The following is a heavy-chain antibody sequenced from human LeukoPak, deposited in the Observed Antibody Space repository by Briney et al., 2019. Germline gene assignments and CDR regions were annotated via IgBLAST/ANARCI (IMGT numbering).Heavy chain of an antibody. V-gene: IGHV4-59*08. CDR2: IHFSGSA. Sequence: SETLSLTCSVSGGSINNYYWSWIRQPPGERPEYIGYIHFSGSAGYNPSLKSRVTISVDTSQKQFSLKLTSVTAADTAVYYCATTTRGGAFDVWGQGTMVTVSS. CDR3: ATTTRGGAFDV. D-gene: IGHD4-17*01. J-gene: IGHJ3*01. CDR1: GGSINNYY.